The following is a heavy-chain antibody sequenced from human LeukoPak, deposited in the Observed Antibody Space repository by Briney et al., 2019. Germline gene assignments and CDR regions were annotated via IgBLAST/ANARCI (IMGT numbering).Heavy chain of an antibody. CDR1: GFTFSSSA. CDR3: ARSAGKAVAAPNY. CDR2: TSYDVTTK. Sequence: GGSLRLSCAASGFTFSSSAMHWLRQAPGKGLEWVALTSYDVTTKYYSDSVKGRFTISRDNSESTLFLQMNSLRGDDTAVYYCARSAGKAVAAPNYWGQGTLVTVSS. J-gene: IGHJ4*02. V-gene: IGHV3-30-3*01. D-gene: IGHD6-19*01.